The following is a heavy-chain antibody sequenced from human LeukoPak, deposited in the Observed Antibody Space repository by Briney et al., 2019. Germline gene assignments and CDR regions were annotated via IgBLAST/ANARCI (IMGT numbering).Heavy chain of an antibody. D-gene: IGHD3-3*01. Sequence: PGGSLRLSXAASGFTFSSYSTNWVRQAPGKGLEWVSSISSSSYIYYADSVKGRFTISRDNAKNSLYLQMNSLRAEDTAVYYCARDSVTIFGVVIKADYWGQGTLVTVSS. CDR3: ARDSVTIFGVVIKADY. CDR2: ISSSSYI. J-gene: IGHJ4*02. V-gene: IGHV3-21*01. CDR1: GFTFSSYS.